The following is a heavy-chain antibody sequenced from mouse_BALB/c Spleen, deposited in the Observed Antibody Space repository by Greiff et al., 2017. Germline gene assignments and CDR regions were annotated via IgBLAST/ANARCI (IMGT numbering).Heavy chain of an antibody. CDR2: IWAGGST. V-gene: IGHV2-9*02. D-gene: IGHD2-12*01. J-gene: IGHJ1*01. CDR3: ARLRDWYFDV. Sequence: VQLQESGPGLVAPSQSLSITCTVSGFSLTSYGVHWVRQPPGKGLEWLGVIWAGGSTNYNSALMSRLSISKDNSKSQVFLKMNSLQTDDTAMYYCARLRDWYFDVWGAGTTVTVSS. CDR1: GFSLTSYG.